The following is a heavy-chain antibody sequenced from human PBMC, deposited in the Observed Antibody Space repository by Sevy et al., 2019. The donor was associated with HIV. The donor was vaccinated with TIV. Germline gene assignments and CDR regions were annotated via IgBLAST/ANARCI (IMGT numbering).Heavy chain of an antibody. J-gene: IGHJ4*02. V-gene: IGHV1-69*13. CDR1: RGTFSSYA. CDR3: ARQGRFGVAYFDY. D-gene: IGHD3-3*01. Sequence: ASVKVSCKASRGTFSSYAISWVRQAPGQGLEWMGGIIPIFGTANYAQKFQGRVTITADESTSTAYMELSSLRSEDTAVYYCARQGRFGVAYFDYWGQGTLVTVSS. CDR2: IIPIFGTA.